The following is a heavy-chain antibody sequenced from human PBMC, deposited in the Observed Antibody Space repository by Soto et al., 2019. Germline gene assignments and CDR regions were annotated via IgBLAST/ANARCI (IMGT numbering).Heavy chain of an antibody. J-gene: IGHJ4*02. V-gene: IGHV3-15*01. CDR1: GFSFINAW. D-gene: IGHD2-21*02. CDR2: VKGKGSGGTS. CDR3: VTRFTAVATARFDY. Sequence: EVQLVETGGGLVEPGGSLRLSCAASGFSFINAWMHWVRQAPGKGLEWVGLVKGKGSGGTSDYAAPVRGRFTISRDDSKNTVYLQMNGLEIEDTAMYYCVTRFTAVATARFDYWGQGTLVTVSS.